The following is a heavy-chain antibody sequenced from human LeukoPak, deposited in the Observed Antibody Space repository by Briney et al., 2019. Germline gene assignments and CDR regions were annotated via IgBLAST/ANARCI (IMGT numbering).Heavy chain of an antibody. CDR3: ARAPSVCSGGSCWLDY. Sequence: PGGSLRLSCAASGFTFDDYAMHWVRQAPGKGLEWVSGISWNSGSIGYADSVKGRFTISRDNAKNSLYLQTNSLRAEDTAVYYCARAPSVCSGGSCWLDYWGQGTLVTVSS. CDR1: GFTFDDYA. D-gene: IGHD2-15*01. CDR2: ISWNSGSI. J-gene: IGHJ4*02. V-gene: IGHV3-9*01.